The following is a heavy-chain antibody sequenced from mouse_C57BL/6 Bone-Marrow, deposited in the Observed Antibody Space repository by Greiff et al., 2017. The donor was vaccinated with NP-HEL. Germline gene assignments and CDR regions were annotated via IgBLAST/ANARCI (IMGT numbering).Heavy chain of an antibody. CDR2: ISSGGDYL. J-gene: IGHJ1*03. D-gene: IGHD4-1*01. CDR1: GFTFSSYA. Sequence: EVKLVESGAGLVKPGGSLKLSCAASGFTFSSYAMSWVRQTPEKRLEWVAYISSGGDYLYYADTVKGRFTISRDNARNTLYLQMSSLKSEDTAMYYCTRELNWDWYFDVWGTGTTVTVSS. V-gene: IGHV5-9-1*02. CDR3: TRELNWDWYFDV.